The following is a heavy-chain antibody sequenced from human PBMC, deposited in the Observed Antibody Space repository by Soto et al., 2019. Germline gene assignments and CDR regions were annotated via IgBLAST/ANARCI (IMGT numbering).Heavy chain of an antibody. CDR3: ARAPPLGHLWLSNWFDP. J-gene: IGHJ5*02. CDR1: GGSISSGGYS. V-gene: IGHV4-30-2*01. CDR2: IYHSGST. Sequence: PSETLSLTCAVSGGSISSGGYSWSWIRQPPGKGLEWIGYIYHSGSTYYNPSLKSRVTISVDRSKNQFSLKLSSVTAADTAVYYCARAPPLGHLWLSNWFDPWGQGTLVTVSS. D-gene: IGHD5-18*01.